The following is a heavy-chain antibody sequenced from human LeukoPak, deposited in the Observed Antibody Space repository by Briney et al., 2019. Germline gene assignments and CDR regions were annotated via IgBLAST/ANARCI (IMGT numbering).Heavy chain of an antibody. CDR3: ARDRGYTMVRGEYYYYGMDV. V-gene: IGHV6-1*01. D-gene: IGHD3-10*01. CDR1: GDSVSSNSAA. CDR2: TYYRSKWYN. J-gene: IGHJ6*02. Sequence: SQTLSLTCAISGDSVSSNSAAWNWIRQSPSRGLEWLGRTYYRSKWYNDYAVSVKSRITINPDTSKNQFSLQLNSVTPEDTAVYYCARDRGYTMVRGEYYYYGMDVWGQGTTVTVSS.